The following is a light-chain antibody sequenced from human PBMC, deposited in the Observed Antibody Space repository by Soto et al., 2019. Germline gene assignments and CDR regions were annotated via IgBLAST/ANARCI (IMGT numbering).Light chain of an antibody. CDR3: HQYNNWPSWT. CDR2: HVS. CDR1: QSVGPN. J-gene: IGKJ1*01. V-gene: IGKV3-15*01. Sequence: EIVVPRSPANRHVSPVNPATSACRGSQSVGPNLVWYQQRFGQSPRLLIYHVSTRATGVPARFSGSGSETEFTLTISSLQPEDFAIYYGHQYNNWPSWTGGQGTKVDIK.